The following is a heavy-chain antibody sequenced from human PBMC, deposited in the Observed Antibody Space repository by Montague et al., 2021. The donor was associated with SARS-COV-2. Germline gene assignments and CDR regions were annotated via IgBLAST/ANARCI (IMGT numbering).Heavy chain of an antibody. CDR1: GFTFSSYS. Sequence: SLRLSCAASGFTFSSYSMNWVRQAPGKGLEWVSSISSSSSYIYYADSVKGRFTISRDNAKNSLYLQMNSLRAEDTAVYYCARASRYDFWSWYLDYYYYYMDVWGKGATVTVSS. CDR2: ISSSSSYI. J-gene: IGHJ6*03. CDR3: ARASRYDFWSWYLDYYYYYMDV. V-gene: IGHV3-21*01. D-gene: IGHD3-3*01.